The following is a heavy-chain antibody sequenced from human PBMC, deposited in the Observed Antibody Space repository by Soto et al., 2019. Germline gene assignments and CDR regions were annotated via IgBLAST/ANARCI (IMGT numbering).Heavy chain of an antibody. CDR1: GFTFSSYA. Sequence: QVQLVESGGGVVQPGRSLRLSCAASGFTFSSYAMHWVRQAPGKGLEWEAVISYDGSNKYYADSVKGRFTISRDNSKNTLYLQMNSLRAEDTAVYYCARYAPDYNYYYGMDVW. J-gene: IGHJ6*01. V-gene: IGHV3-30-3*01. CDR2: ISYDGSNK. CDR3: ARYAPDYNYYYGMDV. D-gene: IGHD2-2*01.